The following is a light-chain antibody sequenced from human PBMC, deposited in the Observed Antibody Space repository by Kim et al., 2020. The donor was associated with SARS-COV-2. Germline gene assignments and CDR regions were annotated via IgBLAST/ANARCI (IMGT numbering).Light chain of an antibody. Sequence: SPVERATLSCRASQSVSSKHLAWYQQKPGQAPRLLIYGASSRATGIPDRFSGSGSGTDFSLTISRLEPEDFVVYSCQLYDDSHWTFGQGTKVDIK. CDR3: QLYDDSHWT. J-gene: IGKJ1*01. V-gene: IGKV3-20*01. CDR1: QSVSSKH. CDR2: GAS.